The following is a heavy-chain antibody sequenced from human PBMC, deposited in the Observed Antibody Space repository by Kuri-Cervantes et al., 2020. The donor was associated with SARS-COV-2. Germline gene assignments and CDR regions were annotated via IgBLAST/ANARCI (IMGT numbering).Heavy chain of an antibody. J-gene: IGHJ6*02. CDR2: ISSSSSYI. Sequence: ETLSLTCAVSGGSISSGGYSWSWIRQPPGKGLEWVSSISSSSSYIYYADSVKGRFTISRDNAKNSLYLQMNSLKTEDTAVYYCAREPGPGTPIYYYYGMDVWGQGTTVTVSS. D-gene: IGHD1-1*01. V-gene: IGHV3-21*04. CDR3: AREPGPGTPIYYYYGMDV. CDR1: GGSISSGGYS.